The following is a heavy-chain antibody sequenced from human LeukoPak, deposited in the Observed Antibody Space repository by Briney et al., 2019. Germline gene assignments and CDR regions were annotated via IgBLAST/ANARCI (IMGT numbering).Heavy chain of an antibody. J-gene: IGHJ4*02. Sequence: PGGSLRLSCAASGFTFSSYAMSWVRQAPGKGLEWVSAISGSGGSTYYADSVKGRFTISRDNSKNTLYLQMNSLRAEDTAVYYCAKPPPYYDFWSGYGKFDYWGQGTLVTVSS. D-gene: IGHD3-3*01. CDR3: AKPPPYYDFWSGYGKFDY. V-gene: IGHV3-23*01. CDR2: ISGSGGST. CDR1: GFTFSSYA.